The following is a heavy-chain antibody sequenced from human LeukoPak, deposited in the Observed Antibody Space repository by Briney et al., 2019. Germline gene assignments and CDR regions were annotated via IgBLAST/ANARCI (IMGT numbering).Heavy chain of an antibody. CDR3: ARGQTYGSGSYYASWFDP. J-gene: IGHJ5*02. D-gene: IGHD3-10*01. Sequence: GASVKVSCKASGYTFTSYDINWVRQATGPGLEWMGWMNPNSGNPGYAQKFQGRVTMTRNTSISTAYMDLSSLRSEDTAVYYCARGQTYGSGSYYASWFDPWGQGTLVTVSS. CDR2: MNPNSGNP. CDR1: GYTFTSYD. V-gene: IGHV1-8*01.